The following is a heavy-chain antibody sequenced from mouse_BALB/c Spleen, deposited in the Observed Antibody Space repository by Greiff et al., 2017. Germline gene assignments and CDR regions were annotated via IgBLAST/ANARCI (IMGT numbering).Heavy chain of an antibody. Sequence: EVQLQQSGAELVKPGASVKLSCTASGFNIKDTYMHWVKQRPEQGLEWIGRIDPANGNTKYDPKFQGKATITADTSSNTAYLQLSSLTSEDTAVYYCARFITTVAYFDDWGQGTTLTVSS. D-gene: IGHD1-1*01. J-gene: IGHJ2*01. CDR3: ARFITTVAYFDD. CDR2: IDPANGNT. V-gene: IGHV14-3*02. CDR1: GFNIKDTY.